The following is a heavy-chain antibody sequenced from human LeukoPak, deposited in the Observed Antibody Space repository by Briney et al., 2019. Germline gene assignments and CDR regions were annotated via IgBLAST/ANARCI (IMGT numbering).Heavy chain of an antibody. CDR2: TSGSGVGT. CDR1: GFTFSSYT. V-gene: IGHV3-23*01. D-gene: IGHD2-21*01. Sequence: GGSLRLSCAASGFTFSSYTMNWVRQAPGKGLEWVSATSGSGVGTYYADSVKGRLTISRDNSWNTLYLQMSSLRAEDTAVYYCAKDQVISGSEACGIWGQGTMVTVSS. CDR3: AKDQVISGSEACGI. J-gene: IGHJ3*02.